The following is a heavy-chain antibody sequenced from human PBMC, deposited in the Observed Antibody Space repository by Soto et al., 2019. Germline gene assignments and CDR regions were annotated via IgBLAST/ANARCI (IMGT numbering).Heavy chain of an antibody. CDR1: GGTFSSYT. CDR2: IIPILGIA. J-gene: IGHJ4*02. CDR3: ARDGGRVATIPLFDY. Sequence: QVQLVQSGAEVKKPGSSVKVSCKASGGTFSSYTISWVRQAPGQGLEWMGRIIPILGIANYAQKFQGRVTITADKSTRTGYMELSSLRSEDTAVYYCARDGGRVATIPLFDYWGQGTLVTVSS. D-gene: IGHD5-12*01. V-gene: IGHV1-69*08.